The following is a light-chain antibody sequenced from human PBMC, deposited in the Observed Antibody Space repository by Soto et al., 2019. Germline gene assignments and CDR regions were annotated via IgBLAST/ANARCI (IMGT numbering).Light chain of an antibody. J-gene: IGLJ2*01. CDR1: TGAVTSGYY. CDR2: STS. CDR3: LLYYGGAVV. Sequence: QAVVTQEPSLTVSPGGTVTLTCASSTGAVTSGYYPNWLQQKPGQAPRALMYSTSNKHSWTPARFSGSLLGGKAALTLSGVQPEDEAKYYCLLYYGGAVVFGGGTKLTVL. V-gene: IGLV7-43*01.